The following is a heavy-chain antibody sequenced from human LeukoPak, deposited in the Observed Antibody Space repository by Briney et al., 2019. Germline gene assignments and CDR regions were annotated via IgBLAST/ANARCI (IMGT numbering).Heavy chain of an antibody. CDR3: AKDQGGSGDPFDY. V-gene: IGHV3-7*01. CDR1: GFTFSSYW. Sequence: PGGSLRLSCAASGFTFSSYWMSWVRQAPGKGLEWVANIKQDGSEKYYVDSVKGRFTISRDNAKNSLYLQMNSLRAEDTAVYYCAKDQGGSGDPFDYWGQGTLVTVSS. J-gene: IGHJ4*02. CDR2: IKQDGSEK. D-gene: IGHD2-21*01.